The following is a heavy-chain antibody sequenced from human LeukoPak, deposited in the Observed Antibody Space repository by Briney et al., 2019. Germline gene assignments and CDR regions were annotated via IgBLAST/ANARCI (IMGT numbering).Heavy chain of an antibody. D-gene: IGHD3-10*01. CDR2: INHSGST. CDR1: GFTFSSYW. Sequence: PGGSLRLSCAASGFTFSSYWMTWVRQAPGKGLEWIGEINHSGSTNYNPSLKSRVTISVDTSKNQFSLKLSSVTAADTAVYYCARHQRITMVRGVMGSWFDPWGQGTLVTVSS. CDR3: ARHQRITMVRGVMGSWFDP. V-gene: IGHV4-34*01. J-gene: IGHJ5*02.